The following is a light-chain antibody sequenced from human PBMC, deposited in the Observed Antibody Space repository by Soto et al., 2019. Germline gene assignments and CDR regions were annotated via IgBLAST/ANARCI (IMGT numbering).Light chain of an antibody. CDR2: DVS. Sequence: QSPLTQADSLSVSTRQTVTISCTGTGFYVGAYNYVSWYQQHPGKAPKLMIYDVSNRPSGVSNRFSGSKSGNTASLTISGLQAEDEADYYCSSFTGSSTLGYVFGTGT. CDR3: SSFTGSSTLGYV. CDR1: GFYVGAYNY. V-gene: IGLV2-14*01. J-gene: IGLJ1*01.